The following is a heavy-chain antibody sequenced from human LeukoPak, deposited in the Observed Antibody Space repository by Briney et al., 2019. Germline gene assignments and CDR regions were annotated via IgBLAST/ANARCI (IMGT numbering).Heavy chain of an antibody. J-gene: IGHJ4*02. D-gene: IGHD3-22*01. CDR3: AREMSPHYYDSSGYYPFDY. CDR1: GFTFSSYG. Sequence: GGSLRPSCAASGFTFSSYGMHWVRQAPGKGLEWVAVIWYDGSNKYYADSVKGRFTISRDNSKNTLYLQMNSLRAEDTAVYYCAREMSPHYYDSSGYYPFDYWGQGTLVTVSS. V-gene: IGHV3-33*01. CDR2: IWYDGSNK.